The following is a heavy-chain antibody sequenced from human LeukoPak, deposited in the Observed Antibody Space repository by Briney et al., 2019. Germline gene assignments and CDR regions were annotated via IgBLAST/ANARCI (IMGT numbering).Heavy chain of an antibody. CDR3: ASYLGRDYYDTLDY. J-gene: IGHJ4*02. Sequence: SVKVSCKASGGTFGSYAISWVRQAPGQGLEWMGGIIPIFGTANYAQKFQGRVTFTADESTSTAYMELSSLRSEDTAVYYCASYLGRDYYDTLDYWGQGTLVTVSS. V-gene: IGHV1-69*13. D-gene: IGHD3-22*01. CDR1: GGTFGSYA. CDR2: IIPIFGTA.